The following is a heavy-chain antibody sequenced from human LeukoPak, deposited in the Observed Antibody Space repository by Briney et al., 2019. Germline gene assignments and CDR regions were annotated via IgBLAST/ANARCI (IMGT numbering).Heavy chain of an antibody. V-gene: IGHV4-59*08. Sequence: AETLSLTCTVTGGSIRSYYWSWIRQPPGKGLEWIGFTYYIVSTNYNPSLNSRVTISVDASKNQFSLKLSSVTAADAAVYYCARGYTSGWYLDYWGQGTLVTVSS. D-gene: IGHD6-19*01. CDR1: GGSIRSYY. CDR3: ARGYTSGWYLDY. CDR2: TYYIVST. J-gene: IGHJ4*02.